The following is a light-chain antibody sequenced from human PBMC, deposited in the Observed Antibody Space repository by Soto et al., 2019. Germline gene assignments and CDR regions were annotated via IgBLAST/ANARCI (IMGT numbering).Light chain of an antibody. CDR2: EVS. V-gene: IGLV2-8*01. J-gene: IGLJ2*01. CDR3: SSYAGSNNVV. Sequence: QSALTQPPSASGSPGQSVTISCTGTSSDVGGSNYVSWYQHHPGKAPKLMIYEVSKRPSGVPDRFSGSRSGNTASLTVSGLQAEDEADYYCSSYAGSNNVVFGGGTQLTVL. CDR1: SSDVGGSNY.